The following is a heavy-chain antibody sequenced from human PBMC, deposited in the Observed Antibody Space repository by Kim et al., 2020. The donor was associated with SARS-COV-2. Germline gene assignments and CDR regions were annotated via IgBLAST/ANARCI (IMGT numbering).Heavy chain of an antibody. V-gene: IGHV1-69*04. J-gene: IGHJ4*02. CDR3: ARENDKYSGYVGYLWSAHRYGDFLGY. CDR2: IIPILVIA. Sequence: SVKVSCKASGGTFSSYAISWVRQAPGQGLEWMGRIIPILVIANYAQKFQGRVTITADKSTSTAYMELSSLRSEDTAVYYCARENDKYSGYVGYLWSAHRYGDFLGYWGQGTLVTVSS. D-gene: IGHD5-12*01. CDR1: GGTFSSYA.